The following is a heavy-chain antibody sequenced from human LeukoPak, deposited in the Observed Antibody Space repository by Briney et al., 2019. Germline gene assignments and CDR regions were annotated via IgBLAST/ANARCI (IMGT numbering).Heavy chain of an antibody. Sequence: PSETLSLTCAVYGGSFSGYYWSWIRQPPGKGLEWIGEINHSGSTNYNPSLKSRVTISVDTSKNQFSLKLSSVTAADTAVYYCASGNWGTFDIWGQGTMVTVSS. CDR1: GGSFSGYY. J-gene: IGHJ3*02. D-gene: IGHD7-27*01. V-gene: IGHV4-34*01. CDR3: ASGNWGTFDI. CDR2: INHSGST.